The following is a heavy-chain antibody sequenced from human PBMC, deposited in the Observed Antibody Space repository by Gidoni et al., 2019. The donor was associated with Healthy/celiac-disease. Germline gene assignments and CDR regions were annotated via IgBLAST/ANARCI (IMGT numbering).Heavy chain of an antibody. CDR2: IYPGDSDT. CDR3: AKSVVTPGGVYGMDV. D-gene: IGHD2-8*02. CDR1: GYSFTSDW. V-gene: IGHV5-51*01. Sequence: EVQLVQSGAEVKKPGESLKISCKGSGYSFTSDWIGWVRQMPGKGLEWMGIIYPGDSDTRYSPSFQGQVTISADKSISTAYLQWSSLKASDTAMYYCAKSVVTPGGVYGMDVWGQGTTVTVSS. J-gene: IGHJ6*02.